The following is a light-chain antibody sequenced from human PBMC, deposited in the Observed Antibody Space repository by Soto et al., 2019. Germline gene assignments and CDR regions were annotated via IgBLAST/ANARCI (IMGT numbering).Light chain of an antibody. Sequence: QSALTQPASVSGSPGQSITISFTGTSSDVGGYNYVSWYQQHPGKAPKFLIYEVSNRPSGVSNRFSGSKSGNTASLTISGLQAEDEADYYCSSYTSTDTWVFGGGTK. CDR2: EVS. CDR1: SSDVGGYNY. CDR3: SSYTSTDTWV. J-gene: IGLJ3*02. V-gene: IGLV2-14*01.